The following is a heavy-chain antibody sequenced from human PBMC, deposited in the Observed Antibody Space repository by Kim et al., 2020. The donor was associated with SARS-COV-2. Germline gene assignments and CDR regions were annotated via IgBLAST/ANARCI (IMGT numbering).Heavy chain of an antibody. CDR1: GFTFSNAW. J-gene: IGHJ6*02. D-gene: IGHD4-17*01. V-gene: IGHV3-15*01. CDR3: TTDPGDYEGYYYGMDV. Sequence: GGSLRLSCAASGFTFSNAWMSWVRQAPGKGLEWVGRITSKTDGGTTDYAAPVKGRFTISRDDSKNTLYLQMNSLKTEDTAVYYCTTDPGDYEGYYYGMDVWGQGTTVTVSS. CDR2: ITSKTDGGTT.